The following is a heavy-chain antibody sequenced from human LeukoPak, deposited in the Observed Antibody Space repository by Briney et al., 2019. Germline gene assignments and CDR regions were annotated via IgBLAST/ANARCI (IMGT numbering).Heavy chain of an antibody. CDR1: GFTFSSYA. CDR3: AKGSHGYSSSSADY. J-gene: IGHJ4*01. V-gene: IGHV3-23*01. CDR2: ISGSGVNT. D-gene: IGHD6-6*01. Sequence: PGGSLRLSCAASGFTFSSYAMNWVRQAPGKGLEWVSVISGSGVNTYCADSVKGRFTISRDNSKNTLYLQMNSLRVDDTAVYSCAKGSHGYSSSSADYWGQGTLVTVSS.